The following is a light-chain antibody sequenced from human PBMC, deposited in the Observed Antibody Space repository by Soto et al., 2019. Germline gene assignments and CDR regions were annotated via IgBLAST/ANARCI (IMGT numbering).Light chain of an antibody. CDR1: SSDVWSYNL. Sequence: QSALTQPASVSGSPGQSITISCTGTSSDVWSYNLVSWYQQHPGKAPKVIIYEVIKRPSGFSNRFSGAKSGNTASLTISGLQAEDEAYYYCCSYAGSTSLVFGGGPKLTVL. CDR2: EVI. CDR3: CSYAGSTSLV. V-gene: IGLV2-23*02. J-gene: IGLJ2*01.